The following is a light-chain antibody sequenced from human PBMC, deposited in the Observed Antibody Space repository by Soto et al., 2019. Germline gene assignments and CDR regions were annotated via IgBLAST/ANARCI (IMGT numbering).Light chain of an antibody. CDR2: GAS. Sequence: EILMTQSPATLSVSPGERATLSCRASQSVSSNLAWYQQIPGQAPRLLIYGASTRATGIPARFSGSGSGTEFTLTISGLQSEDFAVYYCQQYKNWPSLTFGGGTKVEIK. CDR1: QSVSSN. V-gene: IGKV3-15*01. J-gene: IGKJ4*01. CDR3: QQYKNWPSLT.